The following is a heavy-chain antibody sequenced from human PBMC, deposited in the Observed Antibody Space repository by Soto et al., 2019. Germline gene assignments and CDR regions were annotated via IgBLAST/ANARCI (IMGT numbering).Heavy chain of an antibody. D-gene: IGHD2-21*01. J-gene: IGHJ3*02. CDR3: ARGRRGAIDDAFDI. V-gene: IGHV4-34*01. CDR2: INHSGRT. Sequence: QVQLQQWGAGLLKPSETLSLTCGVYGGSFSGYFWNWIRQPPGEGLEWIGEINHSGRTNYNPSVKSRVTISADTSKNQFSLKLSSVTAADTAIYYCARGRRGAIDDAFDIWGQGTMVIVSS. CDR1: GGSFSGYF.